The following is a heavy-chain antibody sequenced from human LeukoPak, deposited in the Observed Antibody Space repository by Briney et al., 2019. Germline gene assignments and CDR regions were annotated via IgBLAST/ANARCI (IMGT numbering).Heavy chain of an antibody. Sequence: SVKVSCKASGGTFSSYAISWVRQAPGQGLEWMGGIIPIFGTANYAQKFQGRVTMTRDTSTSTVYMELSSLRSEDTAVYYCARDIGIYSSSWYYFDYWGQGTLVTVSS. CDR1: GGTFSSYA. CDR2: IIPIFGTA. CDR3: ARDIGIYSSSWYYFDY. J-gene: IGHJ4*02. D-gene: IGHD6-13*01. V-gene: IGHV1-69*05.